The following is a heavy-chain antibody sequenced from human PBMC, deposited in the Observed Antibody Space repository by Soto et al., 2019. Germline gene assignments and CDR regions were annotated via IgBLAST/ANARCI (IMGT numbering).Heavy chain of an antibody. D-gene: IGHD2-2*01. CDR2: IIPILGIA. CDR1: GGTFSSYT. J-gene: IGHJ4*02. V-gene: IGHV1-69*02. Sequence: QVQLVQSGAEVKKPGSSVKVSCKASGGTFSSYTISWVRQAPGQGLEWMGRIIPILGIANYAQKFQGRVTITADQATSTAYMELSSLRSEDTAVYYCARGARYCSSTRCHFDYWGQGTLVTVSS. CDR3: ARGARYCSSTRCHFDY.